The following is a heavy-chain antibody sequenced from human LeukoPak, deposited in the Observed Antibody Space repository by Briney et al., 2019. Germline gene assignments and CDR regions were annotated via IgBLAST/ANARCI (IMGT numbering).Heavy chain of an antibody. D-gene: IGHD5-24*01. CDR2: ISGNGATT. CDR1: GFSFSSSA. CDR3: ARGVGYTGLLYYYYYGMDV. V-gene: IGHV3-23*01. J-gene: IGHJ6*02. Sequence: GGSLRLSCAASGFSFSSSAMNWVRQTPEEGLEWVSTISGNGATTYYADSVKGRFTISRDNSKNTLYLQMNSLRAEDTAVYYCARGVGYTGLLYYYYYGMDVWGQGTTVTVSS.